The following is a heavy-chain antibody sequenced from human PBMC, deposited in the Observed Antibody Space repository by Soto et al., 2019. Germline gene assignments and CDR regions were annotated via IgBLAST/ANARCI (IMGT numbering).Heavy chain of an antibody. D-gene: IGHD1-1*01. J-gene: IGHJ6*02. CDR2: THPGESDT. V-gene: IGHV5-51*01. Sequence: PGESLKISCTSYGYSFTTYCIAWLRQMPVKGLEWLGRTHPGESDTRYSPSFQGQVTISADRSITTAYLQWSSLKASDTARYYFAMNEATYYHYYGMDVWGQGTTVTVSS. CDR3: AMNEATYYHYYGMDV. CDR1: GYSFTTYC.